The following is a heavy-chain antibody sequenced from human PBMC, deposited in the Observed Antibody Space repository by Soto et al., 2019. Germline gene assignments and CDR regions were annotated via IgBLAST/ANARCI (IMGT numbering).Heavy chain of an antibody. Sequence: GESLKISCKGSGYSFTSYWIGWVRQMPGKGLEWMGIIYPGDSDTRYSPSFQGQVTISADKSISTAYLQWSSLKASDTAMYYCATHYDILTGYAPIDAFDIWGQGTMVTVSS. CDR2: IYPGDSDT. V-gene: IGHV5-51*01. J-gene: IGHJ3*02. D-gene: IGHD3-9*01. CDR1: GYSFTSYW. CDR3: ATHYDILTGYAPIDAFDI.